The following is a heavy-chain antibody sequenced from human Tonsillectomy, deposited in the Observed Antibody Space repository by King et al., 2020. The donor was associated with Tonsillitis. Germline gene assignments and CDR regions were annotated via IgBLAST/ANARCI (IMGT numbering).Heavy chain of an antibody. D-gene: IGHD2-2*01. CDR3: ARVGSSATSWGWFDP. V-gene: IGHV4-59*02. CDR2: IYYSGTT. CDR1: GDSVSSSY. Sequence: QLQESGPGLVKPSETLSLTCTVSGDSVSSSYWSWIRQPPGKGLEWIGFIYYSGTTNSNPSLKSRVTMSIDTSKNQLSLSLRSVTAADTAVYYCARVGSSATSWGWFDPWGQGTLVIVSS. J-gene: IGHJ5*02.